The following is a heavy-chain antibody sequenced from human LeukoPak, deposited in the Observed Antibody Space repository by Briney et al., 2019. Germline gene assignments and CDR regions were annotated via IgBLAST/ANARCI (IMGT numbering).Heavy chain of an antibody. J-gene: IGHJ4*02. D-gene: IGHD3-22*01. CDR1: GFTFSSIS. CDR2: ISSSSSTI. Sequence: PGGSLRLSCVVSGFTFSSISMNWVRQAPGKGLEWVSYISSSSSTIYYADSVKGRFTISRDNSKNTLYLQMNSLRAEDTAVYYCARVTYYYDSSGYPADYWGQGTLVTVSS. CDR3: ARVTYYYDSSGYPADY. V-gene: IGHV3-48*01.